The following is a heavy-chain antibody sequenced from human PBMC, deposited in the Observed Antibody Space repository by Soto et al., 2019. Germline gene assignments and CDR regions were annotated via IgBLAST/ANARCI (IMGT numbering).Heavy chain of an antibody. Sequence: QVQLQESGPGLVKPSQTLSLTCTVSGDSIRTGDYYWNWIRQSPGKGLEWIGCVDASGSTYYNLSLRGRVTMSIDTSKNQFSLELNSVTAADTAVFYCARGGERNSGFLDYWGRGTLVTVSS. V-gene: IGHV4-30-4*01. CDR1: GDSIRTGDYY. J-gene: IGHJ4*02. CDR2: VDASGST. D-gene: IGHD3-22*01. CDR3: ARGGERNSGFLDY.